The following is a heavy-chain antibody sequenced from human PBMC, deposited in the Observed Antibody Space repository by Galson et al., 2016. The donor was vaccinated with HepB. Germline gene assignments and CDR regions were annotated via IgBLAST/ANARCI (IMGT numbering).Heavy chain of an antibody. CDR2: VYYSGTT. V-gene: IGHV4-39*01. J-gene: IGHJ2*01. Sequence: LSLTCTVSGDSITINPYYWGWIRQPPGKGLEWIGIVYYSGTTYYNPFLKSRVAMSVDTSKNQFSLKLTSVTAADSAVYYCAKVYNSGSFYISYVDFWGRCALVTVSS. D-gene: IGHD3-10*01. CDR1: GDSITINPYY. CDR3: AKVYNSGSFYISYVDF.